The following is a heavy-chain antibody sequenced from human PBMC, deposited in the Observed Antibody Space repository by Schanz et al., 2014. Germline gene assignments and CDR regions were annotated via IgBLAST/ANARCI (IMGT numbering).Heavy chain of an antibody. CDR3: TRDTDYHFDY. V-gene: IGHV3-11*06. D-gene: IGHD4-17*01. CDR1: GFTFSDYY. CDR2: TSHDGSFT. J-gene: IGHJ4*02. Sequence: QVQLVDSGGGLVKPGGSLRLSCAASGFTFSDYYMTWIRQAPGKGLEWVSRTSHDGSFTTFADSVKGRFTISRDNARNTLYLQMNSLRAEDTAVYYCTRDTDYHFDYWGQGTLVTVSS.